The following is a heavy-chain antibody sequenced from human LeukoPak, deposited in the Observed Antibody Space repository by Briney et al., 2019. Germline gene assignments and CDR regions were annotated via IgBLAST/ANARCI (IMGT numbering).Heavy chain of an antibody. V-gene: IGHV4-59*13. Sequence: PSETLSLTRNVFGGSIGSSFWNWIRLSPGKGLEWIGYISYTGRTNYSPSLKSRVIISIDTSKNQLSLNLTSVTAADTALYYCVRDRSGTYYNFDLWGQGTMVSVSA. CDR1: GGSIGSSF. CDR2: ISYTGRT. J-gene: IGHJ3*01. D-gene: IGHD1-26*01. CDR3: VRDRSGTYYNFDL.